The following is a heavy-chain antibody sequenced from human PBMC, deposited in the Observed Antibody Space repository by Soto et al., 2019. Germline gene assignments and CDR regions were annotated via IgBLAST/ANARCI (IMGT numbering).Heavy chain of an antibody. V-gene: IGHV4-59*01. CDR3: ARDRLRGYDSSGFYS. Sequence: PSETLSLTCTVSGGSINGYYWSWIRQPPGKGLEWIGYIYYNGNTYLKPSLKSRVTMTTATSTNTVFLELRSLKSDDTAIYYCARDRLRGYDSSGFYSWGQGTMVTVSS. CDR1: GGSINGYY. D-gene: IGHD3-22*01. J-gene: IGHJ4*02. CDR2: IYYNGNT.